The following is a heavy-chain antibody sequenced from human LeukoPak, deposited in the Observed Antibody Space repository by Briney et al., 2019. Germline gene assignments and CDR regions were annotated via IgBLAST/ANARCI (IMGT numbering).Heavy chain of an antibody. D-gene: IGHD3-10*01. CDR2: ISSTSSTI. CDR1: GFTFSSYS. V-gene: IGHV3-48*02. Sequence: GGSLRLSCAASGFTFSSYSMNWVRQAPGKGLEWVSYISSTSSTIYYADSVKGRFTISRDNVKNSLYLQMNSLRDEDTAVYYCARSDQLQWFGDPRRPYYYGLGVWGPGTTVTVSS. J-gene: IGHJ6*02. CDR3: ARSDQLQWFGDPRRPYYYGLGV.